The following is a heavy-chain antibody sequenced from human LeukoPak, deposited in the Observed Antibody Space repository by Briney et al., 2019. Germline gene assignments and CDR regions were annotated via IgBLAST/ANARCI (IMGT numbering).Heavy chain of an antibody. Sequence: ASVKVSCTASGYTFTSYGISWVRQAPGQGLEWMGWISAYNGNTNYAQKLQGRVTMTTDTSTSTAYMELRSLRSDDTAVYYCARDYGSGWYLGIDYWGQGTLVTVSS. CDR3: ARDYGSGWYLGIDY. D-gene: IGHD6-19*01. J-gene: IGHJ4*02. CDR2: ISAYNGNT. CDR1: GYTFTSYG. V-gene: IGHV1-18*01.